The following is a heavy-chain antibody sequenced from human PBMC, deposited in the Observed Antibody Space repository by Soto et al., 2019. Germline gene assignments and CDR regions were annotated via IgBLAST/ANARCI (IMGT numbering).Heavy chain of an antibody. CDR2: IYYSGST. CDR1: GGSISSYY. J-gene: IGHJ3*02. CDR3: ARHERGFLEWLYPDAFDI. Sequence: PSETLSLTCTVSGGSISSYYWSWIRQPPGKGLEWIGYIYYSGSTNYNPSLKSRVTISVDTSKNLFSLKLSSVTAADTAVYYCARHERGFLEWLYPDAFDIWGQGTMVTVSS. V-gene: IGHV4-59*08. D-gene: IGHD3-3*01.